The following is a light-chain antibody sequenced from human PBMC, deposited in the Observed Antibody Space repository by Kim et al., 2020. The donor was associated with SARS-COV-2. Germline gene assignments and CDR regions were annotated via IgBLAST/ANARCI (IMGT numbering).Light chain of an antibody. CDR1: HSVTNDC. CDR3: QQYGNSPVT. J-gene: IGKJ2*01. CDR2: GAY. Sequence: LSPGEGATLACRASHSVTNDCLAWLQQKPGQPPRLLIYGAYNRATGIPDRFSGSGSGTDFTLTISRLEPEDFALYYCQQYGNSPVTFGQGTKLDI. V-gene: IGKV3-20*01.